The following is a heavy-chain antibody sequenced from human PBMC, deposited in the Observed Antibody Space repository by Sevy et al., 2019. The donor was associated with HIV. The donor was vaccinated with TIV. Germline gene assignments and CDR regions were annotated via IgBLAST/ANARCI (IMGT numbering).Heavy chain of an antibody. CDR1: GFTFSDYY. CDR2: ISRSGSST. J-gene: IGHJ6*02. Sequence: GGSLRLSCVASGFTFSDYYMSWIRQAPGKGLEWVSSISRSGSSTDYADSVKGRFTISRDNSMNTLYLQMNSLRAEDTAVYYCAKVDVVVPVADYGLDVWGQGTTVTVSS. CDR3: AKVDVVVPVADYGLDV. V-gene: IGHV3-23*01. D-gene: IGHD2-2*01.